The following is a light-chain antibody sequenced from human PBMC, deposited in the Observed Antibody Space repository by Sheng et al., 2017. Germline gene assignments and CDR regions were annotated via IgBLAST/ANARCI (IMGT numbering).Light chain of an antibody. CDR2: AAS. CDR1: QAITSW. Sequence: DIQMTQSPSSVSASVGDRVTISCRASQAITSWLAWYQQKPGKAPKLLIYAASSLHSGVPSRFSGSGSGTDFILTISSLQPEDFATYYCQQGDSYPFTFGQGTRLEIK. CDR3: QQGDSYPFT. J-gene: IGKJ5*01. V-gene: IGKV1-12*01.